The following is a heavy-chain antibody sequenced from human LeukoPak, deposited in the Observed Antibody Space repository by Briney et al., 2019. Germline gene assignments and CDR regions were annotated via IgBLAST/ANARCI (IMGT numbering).Heavy chain of an antibody. D-gene: IGHD5-18*01. CDR1: GFAFSSYD. CDR2: ICTAGDT. CDR3: ARDLGYSYGYGFDY. V-gene: IGHV3-13*01. J-gene: IGHJ4*02. Sequence: GGSLRLSCAASGFAFSSYDMHWVRQATGKGLEWVSAICTAGDTYYPGSVKGRFTISRENAKNSLYLQMNSLRAGDTAEYYCARDLGYSYGYGFDYWGQGTLVTVSS.